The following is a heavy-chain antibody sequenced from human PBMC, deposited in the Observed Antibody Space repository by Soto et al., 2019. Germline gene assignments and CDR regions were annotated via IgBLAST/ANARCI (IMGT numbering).Heavy chain of an antibody. CDR2: IDPSDSYT. D-gene: IGHD3-22*01. Sequence: PGESLKISCKGSGYSFTSYWISWVRQMPGKGLEWMGRIDPSDSYTNYSPSFQGHVTISADKSISTAYLQWSSLKASDTAMYYCARRADLVYYYDSSGYYPTYYYYGMDVWGQGTTVTVSS. V-gene: IGHV5-10-1*01. CDR1: GYSFTSYW. J-gene: IGHJ6*02. CDR3: ARRADLVYYYDSSGYYPTYYYYGMDV.